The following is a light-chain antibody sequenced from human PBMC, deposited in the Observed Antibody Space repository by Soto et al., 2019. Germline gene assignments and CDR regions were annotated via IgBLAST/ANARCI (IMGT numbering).Light chain of an antibody. Sequence: EIVLTQSPGTLSLSPGERATLSCRASQSVSSSFLAWYQQKPGQAPRLLIYGASSRATGIPDRVSGSGSGKDFTLTISRLEPKDFAVYYCQQYDSSPVTFGQGTKVEIK. J-gene: IGKJ1*01. CDR2: GAS. V-gene: IGKV3-20*01. CDR1: QSVSSSF. CDR3: QQYDSSPVT.